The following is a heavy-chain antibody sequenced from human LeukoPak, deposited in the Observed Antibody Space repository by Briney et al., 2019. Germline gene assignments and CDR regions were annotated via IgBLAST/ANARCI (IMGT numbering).Heavy chain of an antibody. J-gene: IGHJ4*02. Sequence: GESLKISCQGSGYIFTSCWIGWVRQMPGKGLECMGIIYPRDSDTRYSPSLQGQVTISADKSISTAYLQWSSLKASDTAMYYCARLYRGGHYCSSTSCYAGGSFDYWGQGTLVTVSS. V-gene: IGHV5-51*01. CDR3: ARLYRGGHYCSSTSCYAGGSFDY. CDR1: GYIFTSCW. D-gene: IGHD2-2*01. CDR2: IYPRDSDT.